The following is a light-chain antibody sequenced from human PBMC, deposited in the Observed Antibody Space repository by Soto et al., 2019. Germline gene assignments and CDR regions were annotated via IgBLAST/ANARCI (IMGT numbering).Light chain of an antibody. J-gene: IGKJ1*01. CDR1: QGISSY. CDR3: QQYKSSPWT. CDR2: AAS. Sequence: ASRMTQSPSSLSASTGDRVTITCRASQGISSYLAWYQQKPGKAPKLLIYAASTLQSGVPSRFSGSGSGTEFTLTISSLQPDDFATYYCQQYKSSPWTFGQGTKVDIK. V-gene: IGKV1-8*01.